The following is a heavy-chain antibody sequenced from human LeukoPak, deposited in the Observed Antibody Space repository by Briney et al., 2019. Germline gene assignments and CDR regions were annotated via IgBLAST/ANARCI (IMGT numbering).Heavy chain of an antibody. D-gene: IGHD5-12*01. CDR3: ARDHGGYVGHAPFDI. J-gene: IGHJ3*02. CDR1: GGSISSGGYY. Sequence: SQTLSLTRTVPGGSISSGGYYWSWIRQPPGKGLEWIGYIYHSGSTYYNPSLKSRVTISVDRSKNQFSLKLSSVTAADTAVYYCARDHGGYVGHAPFDIWGQGTMVTVSS. V-gene: IGHV4-30-2*01. CDR2: IYHSGST.